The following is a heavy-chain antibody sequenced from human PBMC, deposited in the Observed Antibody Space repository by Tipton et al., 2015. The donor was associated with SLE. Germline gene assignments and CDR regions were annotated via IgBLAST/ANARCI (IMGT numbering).Heavy chain of an antibody. CDR2: IYSGGST. CDR1: GFTVSSSY. V-gene: IGHV3-66*01. Sequence: SLRLSCAASGFTVSSSYMSWVRQAPGKGLEWVSVIYSGGSTYYADSVKGRFTISRDSSKDTLYLQMNSLRAEDTAVYHCAKAREEVVVQLGYFDYWSQGTLVTVSS. J-gene: IGHJ4*02. D-gene: IGHD1-1*01. CDR3: AKAREEVVVQLGYFDY.